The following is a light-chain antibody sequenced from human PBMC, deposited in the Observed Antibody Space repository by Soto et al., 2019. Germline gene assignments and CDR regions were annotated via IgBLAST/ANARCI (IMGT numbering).Light chain of an antibody. CDR1: QSVSNY. Sequence: EIVLTQSPATLSLSPGERATLSCRASQSVSNYVAWYQQKPGQAPRLLIYDAFNRATGIPIRFSGSGCGTDFTLILSSLEPEDFAVYYCQQRSNWRLSFGGGTKVEVK. V-gene: IGKV3-11*01. CDR2: DAF. J-gene: IGKJ4*01. CDR3: QQRSNWRLS.